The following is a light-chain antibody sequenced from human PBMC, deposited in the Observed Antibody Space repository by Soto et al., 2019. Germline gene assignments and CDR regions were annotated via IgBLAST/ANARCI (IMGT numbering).Light chain of an antibody. CDR2: LAS. V-gene: IGKV3-11*01. CDR3: HQRQSWPRT. J-gene: IGKJ1*01. Sequence: EIVFTQSPAALSSSPGDRVTLSCRASQAVNTRLAWYQHKPGQAPRLLIYLASNRAAGVPARFSGSGSGTDFTLTISNVEPEDFAVYYCHQRQSWPRTFGQGTKVDIK. CDR1: QAVNTR.